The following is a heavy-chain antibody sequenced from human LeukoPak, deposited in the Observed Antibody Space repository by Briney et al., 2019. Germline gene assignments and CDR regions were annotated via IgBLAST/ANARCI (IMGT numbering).Heavy chain of an antibody. J-gene: IGHJ3*02. CDR2: IYSGGST. D-gene: IGHD3-10*01. CDR1: GFTVSSNY. CDR3: AKNSRIIIKVDAFDI. Sequence: GGSLRLSCAASGFTVSSNYMSWVRQAPGKGLEWVSVIYSGGSTYYADSVKGRFTISRDNSKNTLYLQMNSLRAEDTAVYYCAKNSRIIIKVDAFDIWGQGTMVTVSS. V-gene: IGHV3-66*01.